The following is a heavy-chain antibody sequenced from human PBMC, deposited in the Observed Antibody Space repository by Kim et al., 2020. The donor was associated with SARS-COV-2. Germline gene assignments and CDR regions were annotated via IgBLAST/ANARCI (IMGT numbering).Heavy chain of an antibody. V-gene: IGHV3-11*05. D-gene: IGHD6-13*01. Sequence: GGSLRLSCAASGFTFSDYYMSWIRQAPGKGLEWVSYISSSSSYTNYADSVKGRFTISRDNAKNSLYLQMNSLRAEDTAVYYCARGRGSTWVRSSWYYFDYWGQGTLVTVSS. CDR2: ISSSSSYT. CDR1: GFTFSDYY. CDR3: ARGRGSTWVRSSWYYFDY. J-gene: IGHJ4*02.